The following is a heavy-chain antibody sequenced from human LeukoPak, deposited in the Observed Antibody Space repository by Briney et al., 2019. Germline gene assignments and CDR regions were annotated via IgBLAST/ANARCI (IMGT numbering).Heavy chain of an antibody. J-gene: IGHJ4*02. CDR3: ARDAYYYDSSGSNRGFDY. V-gene: IGHV1-18*01. CDR2: ISAYNGNT. D-gene: IGHD3-22*01. CDR1: GYTFTSYG. Sequence: ASVKVSSKASGYTFTSYGISWVRQAPGQGLEWMGWISAYNGNTNYAQKLQGRVTMTTDTSTSTAYMELRSLRSDDTAVYYCARDAYYYDSSGSNRGFDYWGQGTLVTVSS.